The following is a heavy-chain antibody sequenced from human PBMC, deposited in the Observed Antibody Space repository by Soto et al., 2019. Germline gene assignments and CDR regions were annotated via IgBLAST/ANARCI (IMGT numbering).Heavy chain of an antibody. V-gene: IGHV4-4*07. CDR3: ARDYDVNTAVDYWYFDL. CDR1: GGSITNHY. J-gene: IGHJ2*01. Sequence: QVQLQESGPRLVTPSETLTLTCSLSGGSITNHYWGWIRQPPGKGLEFIGRIYPSGRAHYNPSLQSRVTMSVDTSKTQFSLKVNSVTAADTAIYYCARDYDVNTAVDYWYFDLWGRGTLVTVSS. CDR2: IYPSGRA. D-gene: IGHD5-18*01.